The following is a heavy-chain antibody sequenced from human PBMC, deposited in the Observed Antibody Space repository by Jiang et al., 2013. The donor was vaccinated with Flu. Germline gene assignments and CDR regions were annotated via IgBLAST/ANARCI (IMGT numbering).Heavy chain of an antibody. CDR2: IYYSGST. V-gene: IGHV4-39*07. Sequence: LEWIGSIYYSGSTYYNPSLKSRVTISLDTSKNQFSLKLNSVTAADTAVYYCGRQGWDSGYPRYFDLWGRGTLVTVSS. J-gene: IGHJ2*01. CDR3: GRQGWDSGYPRYFDL. D-gene: IGHD3-22*01.